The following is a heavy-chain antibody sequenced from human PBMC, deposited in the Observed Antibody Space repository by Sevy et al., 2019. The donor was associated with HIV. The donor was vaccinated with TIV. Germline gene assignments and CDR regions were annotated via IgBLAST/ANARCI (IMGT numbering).Heavy chain of an antibody. CDR2: IKSKTYGGTT. J-gene: IGHJ6*02. D-gene: IGHD1-1*01. CDR1: GFTFGDYA. Sequence: GGSLRLSCTASGFTFGDYAMSWLRQAPGKGLEWVGFIKSKTYGGTTEYAASVKGRFTISRDDSKSIAYLQMNSLKTEDKALYYCNRVPGKISPYNHFGMDVWGQGTTVTVSS. CDR3: NRVPGKISPYNHFGMDV. V-gene: IGHV3-49*03.